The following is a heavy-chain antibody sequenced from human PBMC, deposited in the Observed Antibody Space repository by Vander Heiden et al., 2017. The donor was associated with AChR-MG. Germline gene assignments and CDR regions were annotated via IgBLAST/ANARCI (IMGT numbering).Heavy chain of an antibody. V-gene: IGHV3-23*01. Sequence: EVQLLESGGDLIQPGGSLRLSCAASGFPFGTYAMSWVRQAPGKGLEWVSAISGSGATIFYADSVRGRCTISRDNSKNTLYLQMNSLRAEDTAVYYCARDYIVGPQHALDYWGQGTLVTVSS. CDR3: ARDYIVGPQHALDY. J-gene: IGHJ4*02. CDR2: ISGSGATI. CDR1: GFPFGTYA. D-gene: IGHD1-26*01.